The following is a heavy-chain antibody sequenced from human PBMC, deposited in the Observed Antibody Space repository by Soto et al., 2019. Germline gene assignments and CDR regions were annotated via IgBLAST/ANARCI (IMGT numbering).Heavy chain of an antibody. CDR3: ARAGGLLLDY. J-gene: IGHJ4*02. V-gene: IGHV3-30-3*01. D-gene: IGHD2-15*01. CDR2: ISYDGSNK. Sequence: QVQLVESGGGVVQPGRSLRLSCAASGFTFSSYAMHWVRQAPGKGLEWVAVISYDGSNKYYADSVKGPFTISRDISMNTLYLQMTSLRAEDTAVYYCARAGGLLLDYWGQGTLVTVSS. CDR1: GFTFSSYA.